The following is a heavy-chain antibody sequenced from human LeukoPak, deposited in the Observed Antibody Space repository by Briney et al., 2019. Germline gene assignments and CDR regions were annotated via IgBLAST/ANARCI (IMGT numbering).Heavy chain of an antibody. CDR1: GFTFSSNY. Sequence: GGSLRLSCAASGFTFSSNYMSWVRQAPGKGLEWVSVIYSGGSTYYSDSEKGRFTISRDNSKNTLYLQMNSMRAEDTAVYYCASLREYCSSTSCYNDWGQGTLVTVS. CDR3: ASLREYCSSTSCYND. J-gene: IGHJ4*02. V-gene: IGHV3-53*01. CDR2: IYSGGST. D-gene: IGHD2-2*02.